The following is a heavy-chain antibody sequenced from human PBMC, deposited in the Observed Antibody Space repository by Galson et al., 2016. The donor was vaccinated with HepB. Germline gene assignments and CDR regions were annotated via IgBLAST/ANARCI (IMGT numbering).Heavy chain of an antibody. J-gene: IGHJ6*02. D-gene: IGHD2-15*01. CDR3: ATPLGYCSGGTCYGGYFYGMDV. V-gene: IGHV3-30*03. Sequence: DSVKGRFTISRDNSENTLYLRMNSLRAEDTAVYYCATPLGYCSGGTCYGGYFYGMDVWGQGTTVIVSS.